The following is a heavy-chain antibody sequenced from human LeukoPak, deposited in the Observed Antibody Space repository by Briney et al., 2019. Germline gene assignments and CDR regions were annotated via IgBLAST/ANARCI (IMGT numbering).Heavy chain of an antibody. Sequence: KASETLSLTCTVSGGSISSYYWSWIRQPPGKGLEWIGYIYYSGSTNYNPSLKSRVTISVDTSKNQFSLKLSSVTAADTAVYYCARAVSLGLRKRFDYWGQGTLVTVSS. CDR3: ARAVSLGLRKRFDY. CDR1: GGSISSYY. D-gene: IGHD1-7*01. CDR2: IYYSGST. V-gene: IGHV4-59*01. J-gene: IGHJ4*02.